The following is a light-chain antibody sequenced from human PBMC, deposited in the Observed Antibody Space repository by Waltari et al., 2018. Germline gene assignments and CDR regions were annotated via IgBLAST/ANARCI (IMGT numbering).Light chain of an antibody. CDR2: EVT. CDR3: SSYAGGSSLM. J-gene: IGLJ3*02. Sequence: QSALTQPPSASGSPRQSITISCTGISTDVEGYDSVFRYQQHPGKAPKLLIYEVTKRPSGVPDRFSGSKSDNTASLAVSGLQAEDEADYYCSSYAGGSSLMFGGGTKLTVL. CDR1: STDVEGYDS. V-gene: IGLV2-8*01.